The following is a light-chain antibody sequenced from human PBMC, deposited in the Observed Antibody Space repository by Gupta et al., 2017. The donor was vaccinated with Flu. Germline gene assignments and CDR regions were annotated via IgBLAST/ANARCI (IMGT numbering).Light chain of an antibody. CDR1: QGISKY. Sequence: PSSRSEAVVSRVTIPCRANQGISKYVAWYQQKPGKVPKLLIYTASTLQSGVPARFSGSGSGTDFTLTISSLQPEDVATYYCQKYESAPRTFGEGTKVEIK. CDR2: TAS. V-gene: IGKV1-27*01. CDR3: QKYESAPRT. J-gene: IGKJ4*02.